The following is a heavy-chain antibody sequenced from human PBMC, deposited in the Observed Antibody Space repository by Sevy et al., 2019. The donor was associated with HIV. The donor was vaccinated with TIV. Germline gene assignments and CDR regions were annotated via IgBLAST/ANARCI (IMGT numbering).Heavy chain of an antibody. CDR1: GLNFNDDW. D-gene: IGHD3-10*01. CDR3: TTGHFVGIT. Sequence: GGSLRLSCAVSGLNFNDDWMNWVRQAPRKGLEWLGRIKSVSDGGATEYSAAVKGRFIISRDDSKNTVSLQMDSLKTDDTAVYYCTTGHFVGITWGQGTQVTVSS. CDR2: IKSVSDGGAT. J-gene: IGHJ4*02. V-gene: IGHV3-15*01.